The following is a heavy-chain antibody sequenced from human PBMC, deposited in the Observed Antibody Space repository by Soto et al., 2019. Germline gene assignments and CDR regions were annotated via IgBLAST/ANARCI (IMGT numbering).Heavy chain of an antibody. D-gene: IGHD3-22*01. J-gene: IGHJ4*02. V-gene: IGHV3-48*01. CDR2: SSPRGDTI. CDR1: GFSLANYP. Sequence: GGSLRLSCVASGFSLANYPMNWVRQTPGKGLEWISYSSPRGDTIYYADSVEGRFTISRDNARNWLSLQMNSLRAEDTAVYYCARDDIMSYYYDSSGAFDYWGQGTLVTVSS. CDR3: ARDDIMSYYYDSSGAFDY.